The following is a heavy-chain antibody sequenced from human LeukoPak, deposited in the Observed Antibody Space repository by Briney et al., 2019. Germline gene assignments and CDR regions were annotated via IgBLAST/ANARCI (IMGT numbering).Heavy chain of an antibody. CDR2: IYPGDSDT. Sequence: GESLKISCKGTGYSFTSYWIGWVRQMPGKGLGWMGIIYPGDSDTSYSPPFQGQVTILADESIRPAYLQWSSLKASDTAMYYCARGSSSWDPDYYYYCYMVVWGKGTTVTVSS. J-gene: IGHJ6*03. D-gene: IGHD6-13*01. CDR1: GYSFTSYW. CDR3: ARGSSSWDPDYYYYCYMVV. V-gene: IGHV5-51*01.